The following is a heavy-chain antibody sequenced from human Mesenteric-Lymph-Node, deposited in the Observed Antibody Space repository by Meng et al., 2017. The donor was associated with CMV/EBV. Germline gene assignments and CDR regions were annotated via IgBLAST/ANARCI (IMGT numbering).Heavy chain of an antibody. CDR3: ARILPYYHDSSGYPDVFDI. CDR1: GGSISSFY. D-gene: IGHD3-22*01. J-gene: IGHJ3*02. CDR2: VYYTGNT. V-gene: IGHV4-59*01. Sequence: PETLSLTCTVSGGSISSFYWSWIRQPPGKGLEWIGYVYYTGNTNNNPSLKSRVTISVDASKNQFSLNLRSVTAADTAVYYCARILPYYHDSSGYPDVFDIWGQGTLVTVSS.